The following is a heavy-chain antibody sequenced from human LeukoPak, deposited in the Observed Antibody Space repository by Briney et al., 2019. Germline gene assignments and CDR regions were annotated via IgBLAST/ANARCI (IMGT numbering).Heavy chain of an antibody. J-gene: IGHJ4*02. D-gene: IGHD3-22*01. CDR3: TTDGLDDSLTIY. CDR2: ISSSSSYI. V-gene: IGHV3-21*03. Sequence: PGGSLRLSCAASGFTFSSYSMNWVRQAPGKGLEWVSSISSSSSYIYYADSVKGRFTISRDNAKNSLYLQMNSLKTEDTAVYYCTTDGLDDSLTIYWGQGTLVTVSS. CDR1: GFTFSSYS.